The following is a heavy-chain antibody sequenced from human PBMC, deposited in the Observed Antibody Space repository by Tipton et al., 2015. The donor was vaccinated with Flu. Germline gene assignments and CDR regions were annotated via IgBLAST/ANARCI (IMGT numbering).Heavy chain of an antibody. Sequence: LRLSCSVSGDSMRSCYWSWIRQPPGKGLEWIGTIYYNGSTDYNPSLSSRLTISVDMSKNQFSLKLTSVTAADTAVYYCARDQTYYYGSSDAFDIWGQGTMVTVSS. D-gene: IGHD3-10*01. CDR1: GDSMRSCY. J-gene: IGHJ3*02. CDR3: ARDQTYYYGSSDAFDI. V-gene: IGHV4-59*01. CDR2: IYYNGST.